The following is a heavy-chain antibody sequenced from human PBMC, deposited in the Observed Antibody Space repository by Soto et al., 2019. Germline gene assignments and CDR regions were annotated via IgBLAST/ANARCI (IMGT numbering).Heavy chain of an antibody. CDR3: ARDRFSLGYCSSTSCYGAFDI. J-gene: IGHJ3*02. Sequence: ASVKVSCKASGGTFSSYAIRWVRHSPEQGLEWMGGIIPIFGTANYAQKFQGRVTITADESTSTAYMELRSLRSEDTAVYYCARDRFSLGYCSSTSCYGAFDIWGQGTMVTVS. V-gene: IGHV1-69*13. D-gene: IGHD2-2*01. CDR2: IIPIFGTA. CDR1: GGTFSSYA.